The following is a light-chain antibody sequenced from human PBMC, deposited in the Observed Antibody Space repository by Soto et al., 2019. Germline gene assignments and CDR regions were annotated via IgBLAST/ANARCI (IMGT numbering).Light chain of an antibody. CDR1: QSISVW. CDR3: QQYSSYSPET. J-gene: IGKJ1*01. CDR2: KAS. V-gene: IGKV1-5*03. Sequence: DIQMTQSPSTLSASIGDIVTITCLANQSISVWLAWYQQKPGKAPKVLIYKASRLESGVPSRFSGSGSGTEFTLTISSLQPDDFATYYCQQYSSYSPETFGQGTKVDIK.